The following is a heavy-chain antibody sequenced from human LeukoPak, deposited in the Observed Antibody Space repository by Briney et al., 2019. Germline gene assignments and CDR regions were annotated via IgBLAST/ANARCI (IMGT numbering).Heavy chain of an antibody. CDR3: ARGYYDFWSGYSPKGYFDY. D-gene: IGHD3-3*01. Sequence: SETLSLTCTVSGGSISSYYWSWFRQPPGKGLEWIGYIYYGGNTNYNPSLKSRVTISVDTSKNQFSLRLSSVTAADTAVYYCARGYYDFWSGYSPKGYFDYWGQGTLVTVSS. J-gene: IGHJ4*02. CDR1: GGSISSYY. CDR2: IYYGGNT. V-gene: IGHV4-59*08.